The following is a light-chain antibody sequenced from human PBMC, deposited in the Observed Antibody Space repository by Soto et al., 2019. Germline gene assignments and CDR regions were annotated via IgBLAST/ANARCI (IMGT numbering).Light chain of an antibody. CDR3: QQYNNWPPTWT. J-gene: IGKJ1*01. Sequence: EIVLTQSPGTLSLSPGERATLSCRASQSVSSSYLAWYQQKPGQAPRLLIYAVSTRPTGIPARFSGSGSGTEFTLTINSLQSEDFAVYYCQQYNNWPPTWTFGQGTKVDI. V-gene: IGKV3-15*01. CDR1: QSVSSSY. CDR2: AVS.